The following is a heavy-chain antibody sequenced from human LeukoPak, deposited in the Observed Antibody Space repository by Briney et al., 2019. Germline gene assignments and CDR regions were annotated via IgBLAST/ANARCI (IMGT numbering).Heavy chain of an antibody. CDR3: ARDLGYCSSTSCPQYAFDI. D-gene: IGHD2-2*01. Sequence: VASVKVSCKASGYTFTSYYMHWVRQAPGQGLEWMGMINPSGGSTSYAQKFQGRVTMTRDTSTSTVYMELSSLRSEDTAVYYCARDLGYCSSTSCPQYAFDIWGQGTMVTVSS. J-gene: IGHJ3*02. V-gene: IGHV1-46*01. CDR2: INPSGGST. CDR1: GYTFTSYY.